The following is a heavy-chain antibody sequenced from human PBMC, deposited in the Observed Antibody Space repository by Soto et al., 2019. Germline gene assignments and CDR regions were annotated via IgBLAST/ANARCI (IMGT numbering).Heavy chain of an antibody. CDR3: ARGGVGSSGWNGIGNWFDP. Sequence: ASVKVSCKASGYTFTSYDINWVRQATGQGLEWMGWMNPNSGNTGYAQRFQGRVTMTRNTSISTAYMELSSLRSEDTGVYYFARGGVGSSGWNGIGNWFDPRSQGTLVTVSS. V-gene: IGHV1-8*01. D-gene: IGHD6-19*01. CDR1: GYTFTSYD. CDR2: MNPNSGNT. J-gene: IGHJ5*02.